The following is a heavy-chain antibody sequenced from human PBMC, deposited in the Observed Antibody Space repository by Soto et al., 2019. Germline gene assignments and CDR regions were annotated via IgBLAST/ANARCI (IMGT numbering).Heavy chain of an antibody. V-gene: IGHV4-59*08. Sequence: QVQLQESGPGLVRPSETLSLTCTVSSDSISSYYCVWIRQSPGKGLEWIGYTDYSGNTNYNPSLKRRVTISGDTSKNQVSVRLSSVTAADTAVYYCARAVGDTLYHLDYWGQGTLVTVSS. J-gene: IGHJ4*02. D-gene: IGHD6-19*01. CDR2: TDYSGNT. CDR3: ARAVGDTLYHLDY. CDR1: SDSISSYY.